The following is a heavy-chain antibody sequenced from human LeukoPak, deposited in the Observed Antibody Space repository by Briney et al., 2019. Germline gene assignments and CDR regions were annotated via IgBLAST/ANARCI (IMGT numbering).Heavy chain of an antibody. D-gene: IGHD2-15*01. CDR3: TYRHCSGGSCPSPFDY. CDR2: MNPNSGTT. J-gene: IGHJ4*02. Sequence: ASVKVSCKASGYTSSSYDIHWVRQATGQGLEWMGWMNPNSGTTGYTQKFQGRVTMTWNTSIRIAYMELSGLRSDDTAVYYCTYRHCSGGSCPSPFDYWGQGTLVTVSS. CDR1: GYTSSSYD. V-gene: IGHV1-8*01.